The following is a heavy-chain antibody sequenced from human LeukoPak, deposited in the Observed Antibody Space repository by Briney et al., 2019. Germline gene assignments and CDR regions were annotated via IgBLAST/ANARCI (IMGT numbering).Heavy chain of an antibody. CDR3: TKDALARDFDL. Sequence: PGGSLRLSCAASGFTFRNYGFHWVRQAPGKGLEWVAFIRYDGSDTYYADSVKGRFIISRDNSKSTLYLEMNSPRDDDTALYFCTKDALARDFDLWGRGTLVAVSS. J-gene: IGHJ2*01. D-gene: IGHD3-10*01. CDR1: GFTFRNYG. V-gene: IGHV3-30*02. CDR2: IRYDGSDT.